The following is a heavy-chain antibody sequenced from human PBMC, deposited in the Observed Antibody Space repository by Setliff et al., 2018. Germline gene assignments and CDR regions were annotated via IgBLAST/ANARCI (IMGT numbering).Heavy chain of an antibody. D-gene: IGHD6-19*01. V-gene: IGHV3-21*01. J-gene: IGHJ4*02. CDR3: AKDSLSGWSAVDY. CDR1: GFTFSSYS. Sequence: GGSLRLSCAASGFTFSSYSMNWVRQAPGKGLEWVSSISSSSSSYIYYADSVKGRFTISRDNAKNSLYLQMNSLRPEDTAVYYCAKDSLSGWSAVDYWGQGTLVTVSS. CDR2: ISSSSSSYI.